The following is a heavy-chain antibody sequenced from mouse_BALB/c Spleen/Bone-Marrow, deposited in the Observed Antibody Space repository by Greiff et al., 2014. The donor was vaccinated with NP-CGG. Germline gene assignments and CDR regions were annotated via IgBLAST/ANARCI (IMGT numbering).Heavy chain of an antibody. J-gene: IGHJ4*01. D-gene: IGHD3-3*01. CDR2: IHPGSGGT. Sequence: LVESGAELVRPGASVKLSCKALGYTFTDYEIHWVKQTPEHGLEWIGAIHPGSGGTAYNQKFKSKATLTVDKSSNTAHMELSSLTSEDSAVYYCTRGWDAMDYWGQGTSVTVSS. CDR3: TRGWDAMDY. CDR1: GYTFTDYE. V-gene: IGHV1-15*01.